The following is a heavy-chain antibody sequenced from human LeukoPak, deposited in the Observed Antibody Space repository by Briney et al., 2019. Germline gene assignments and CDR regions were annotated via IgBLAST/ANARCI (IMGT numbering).Heavy chain of an antibody. CDR2: IYSGGRT. D-gene: IGHD3-10*01. J-gene: IGHJ4*02. V-gene: IGHV3-66*01. CDR3: ARLRWVGDLGDH. Sequence: PGGSLRLSCAASGFTVSTNYMSWVRQAPGKGLEWVSVIYSGGRTYYADSVKGRFTISRDNSKNTLSLQMNSLRAEDTAVYYCARLRWVGDLGDHWGQGTLVTVSS. CDR1: GFTVSTNY.